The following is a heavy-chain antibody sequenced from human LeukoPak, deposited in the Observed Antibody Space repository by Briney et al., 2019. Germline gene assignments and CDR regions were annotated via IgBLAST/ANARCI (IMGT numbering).Heavy chain of an antibody. D-gene: IGHD6-19*01. CDR3: ARVVKVAVAGDY. CDR1: GFTLSSYE. J-gene: IGHJ4*02. V-gene: IGHV3-48*03. CDR2: ICSSGSTI. Sequence: GGSLRLSCAASGFTLSSYEMNWVRQAPGEGLEWVSYICSSGSTIYYADSVKGRFTISRDNAKNSLYLQMNSLRAEDTAVYYCARVVKVAVAGDYWGQGTLVTVSS.